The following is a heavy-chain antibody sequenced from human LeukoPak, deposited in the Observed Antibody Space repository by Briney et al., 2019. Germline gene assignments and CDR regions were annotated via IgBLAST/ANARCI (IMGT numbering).Heavy chain of an antibody. D-gene: IGHD1-26*01. Sequence: PSETLSLTCTVSGGSISSYYWSWIRQPPGRGLEWIGYIYYSGNTYYNPSLKSRVTISVDTSKNQFALKLSSVTAADTAVYYCARDYLGAGTVGATSGHWGQGTLVTVSS. CDR2: IYYSGNT. V-gene: IGHV4-4*08. CDR1: GGSISSYY. CDR3: ARDYLGAGTVGATSGH. J-gene: IGHJ4*02.